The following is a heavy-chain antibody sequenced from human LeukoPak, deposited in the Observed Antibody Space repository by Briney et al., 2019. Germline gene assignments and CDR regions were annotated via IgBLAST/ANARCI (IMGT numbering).Heavy chain of an antibody. Sequence: SQTLSLTCAISGDSASSNSAAWNWIRQSPSRGLEWLGRTYYRSKWYNDYAVSVKGRITINPDTSKNQHSLQLDSVTPEDTAVYYCARIGGGGRSFDYWGQGILVTVSS. CDR3: ARIGGGGRSFDY. D-gene: IGHD3-16*01. J-gene: IGHJ4*02. CDR1: GDSASSNSAA. CDR2: TYYRSKWYN. V-gene: IGHV6-1*01.